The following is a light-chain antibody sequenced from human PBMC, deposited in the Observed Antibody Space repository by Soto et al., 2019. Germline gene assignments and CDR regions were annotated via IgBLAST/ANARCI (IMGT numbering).Light chain of an antibody. CDR3: QQYFDVPFT. CDR2: WAS. J-gene: IGKJ4*01. CDR1: RSVLYKSNNKNH. Sequence: DIVMTQSPDSLAVSLGERATMSCKCSRSVLYKSNNKNHLAWYQQKPGQPPQLIIYWASTRESGVSERFSGSESGTDFTLTISSLEAEDVAFYWCQQYFDVPFTFGGGTKVDIK. V-gene: IGKV4-1*01.